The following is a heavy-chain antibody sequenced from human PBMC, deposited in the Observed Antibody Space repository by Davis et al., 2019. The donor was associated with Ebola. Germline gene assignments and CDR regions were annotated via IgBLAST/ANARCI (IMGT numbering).Heavy chain of an antibody. CDR3: ARGSVLLWFGASEILGFDP. V-gene: IGHV4-30-4*01. J-gene: IGHJ5*02. Sequence: SETLSLTCTVSGGSISSGDYYWSWIRQPPGKGLEWIGYIYYSGSTYYNPSLKSRVTISVDTSKNQFSLKLSSVTAADTAVYYCARGSVLLWFGASEILGFDPWGQGTLVTVSS. CDR2: IYYSGST. CDR1: GGSISSGDYY. D-gene: IGHD3-10*01.